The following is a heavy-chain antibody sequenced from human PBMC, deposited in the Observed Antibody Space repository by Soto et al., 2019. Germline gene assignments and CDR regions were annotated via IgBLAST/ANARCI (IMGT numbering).Heavy chain of an antibody. J-gene: IGHJ4*02. D-gene: IGHD3-10*01. CDR1: GDSISSNNYY. V-gene: IGHV4-39*01. CDR2: MYHSGNT. Sequence: QLQLQESGPGLVKPSETLSLTCTVSGDSISSNNYYWGWINQPPGKGLEWIGSMYHSGNTYHNPSLKSRVTTSVDTSKNQLSLNLRSVTAADTAVYYGARHRGPTWAKYWGQGTLVAFSS. CDR3: ARHRGPTWAKY.